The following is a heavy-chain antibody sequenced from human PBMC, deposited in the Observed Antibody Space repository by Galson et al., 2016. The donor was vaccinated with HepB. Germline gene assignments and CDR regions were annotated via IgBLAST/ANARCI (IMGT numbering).Heavy chain of an antibody. CDR1: GYIFTDYY. CDR2: IIPSVSRT. D-gene: IGHD2-2*01. V-gene: IGHV1-46*01. CDR3: ARVAYCSSSSCSLDY. Sequence: SVKVSCKASGYIFTDYYIHWVRQAPGQGLEWMGIIIPSVSRTNYAQKFRGRVTMTRDTSTSTVYMEMRSLGSEDTAIYYCARVAYCSSSSCSLDYWGQGTLVTVSS. J-gene: IGHJ4*02.